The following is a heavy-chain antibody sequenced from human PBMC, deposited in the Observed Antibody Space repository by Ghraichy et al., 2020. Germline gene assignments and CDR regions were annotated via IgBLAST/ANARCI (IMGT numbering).Heavy chain of an antibody. CDR1: GGTFSSYA. CDR2: IIPIFGTA. CDR3: ARGSSVRYFDSMNWFDP. J-gene: IGHJ5*02. D-gene: IGHD3-9*01. Sequence: SVKVSCKASGGTFSSYAISWVRQAPGQGLEWMGGIIPIFGTANYAQKFQGRVTITADESTSTAYMELSSLRSEDTAVYYCARGSSVRYFDSMNWFDPWGQGTLVTISS. V-gene: IGHV1-69*13.